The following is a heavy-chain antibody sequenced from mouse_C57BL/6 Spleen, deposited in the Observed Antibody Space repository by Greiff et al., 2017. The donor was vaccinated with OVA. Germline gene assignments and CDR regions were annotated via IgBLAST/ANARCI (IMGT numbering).Heavy chain of an antibody. CDR2: IYPRSGNT. J-gene: IGHJ2*02. V-gene: IGHV1-81*01. CDR3: ASSPRYLDY. Sequence: VQLQESGAELARPGASVKLSCKASGYTFPSYGISWVKQRTGQGLEWIGEIYPRSGNTYYNEKFKGKATLTADKSSSTAYMELRSLTSEDAAVYICASSPRYLDYWGQGTSLTVSS. CDR1: GYTFPSYG.